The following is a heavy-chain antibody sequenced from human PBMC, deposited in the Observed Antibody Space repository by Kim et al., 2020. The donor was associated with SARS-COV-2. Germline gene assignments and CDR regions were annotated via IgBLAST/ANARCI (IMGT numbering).Heavy chain of an antibody. CDR2: ISAYNGNT. V-gene: IGHV1-18*04. CDR3: ARVTWNGRSPEDAFDI. D-gene: IGHD1-1*01. Sequence: ASVKVSCKASGYTFTSYGISWVRQAPGQGLEWMGWISAYNGNTNYAQKLQGRVTMTTDTSTSTAYMELRSLRSDDTAVYYCARVTWNGRSPEDAFDIWGQGTMVTVSS. J-gene: IGHJ3*02. CDR1: GYTFTSYG.